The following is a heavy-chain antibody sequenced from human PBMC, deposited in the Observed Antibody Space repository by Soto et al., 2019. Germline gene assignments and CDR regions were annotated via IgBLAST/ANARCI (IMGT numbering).Heavy chain of an antibody. D-gene: IGHD3-9*01. V-gene: IGHV1-18*01. J-gene: IGHJ6*02. CDR3: ARDYDILTGYYLYYYYYYGMDV. Sequence: GASVKVSCKASGYTFTGYGISWVRQVPGQGLEWMGWISAYNGNTNYAQKLQGRVTMTTDTSTSTAYTELRSLRSDDTAVYYCARDYDILTGYYLYYYYYYGMDVWGQGTTVTVSS. CDR1: GYTFTGYG. CDR2: ISAYNGNT.